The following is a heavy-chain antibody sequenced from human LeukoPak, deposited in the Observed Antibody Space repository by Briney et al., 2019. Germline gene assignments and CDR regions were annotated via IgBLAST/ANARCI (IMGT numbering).Heavy chain of an antibody. V-gene: IGHV4-59*01. CDR2: VYYSGST. J-gene: IGHJ6*02. CDR1: GGSISSYY. Sequence: SETLSLTCTVSGGSISSYYWSWIRQPPGKGLEWIGYVYYSGSTNYNPSLKSRVTISVDTSKNQFSLKLSSVTAADTAVYYCARLPIVVVPAATSVYYYYGMDVWGQGTTVTASS. CDR3: ARLPIVVVPAATSVYYYYGMDV. D-gene: IGHD2-2*01.